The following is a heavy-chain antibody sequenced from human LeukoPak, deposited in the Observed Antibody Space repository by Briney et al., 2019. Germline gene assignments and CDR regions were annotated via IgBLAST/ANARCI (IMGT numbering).Heavy chain of an antibody. J-gene: IGHJ4*02. CDR3: TTDPVSGWYYFDY. Sequence: GGSLRLSCAASGFTFSNAWMSWVRQAPGKRLEWVGRIKSKTDGGTTDYAAPVKGRFTISRDDSKNTLYLQMNSLKTEDTAVYYCTTDPVSGWYYFDYWGQGTLVTVSS. D-gene: IGHD6-19*01. CDR2: IKSKTDGGTT. CDR1: GFTFSNAW. V-gene: IGHV3-15*01.